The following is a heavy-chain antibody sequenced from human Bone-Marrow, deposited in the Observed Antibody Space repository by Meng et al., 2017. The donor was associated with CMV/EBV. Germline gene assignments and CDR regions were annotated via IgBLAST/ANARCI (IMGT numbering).Heavy chain of an antibody. V-gene: IGHV3-15*01. CDR3: TTSHDYGAPFDY. CDR2: IKSKTDGGTT. CDR1: GFTFSNAW. Sequence: EVRLVESGGGLVKPGGSLRLSCAASGFTFSNAWMSWVRQAPGKGLEWVGRIKSKTDGGTTDYAAPVKGRFTISRDDSKNTLYLQMNSLKTEDTAVYYCTTSHDYGAPFDYWGQGTLVTVSS. J-gene: IGHJ4*02. D-gene: IGHD4-17*01.